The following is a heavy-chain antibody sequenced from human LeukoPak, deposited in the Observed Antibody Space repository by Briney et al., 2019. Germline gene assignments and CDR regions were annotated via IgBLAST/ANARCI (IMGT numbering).Heavy chain of an antibody. CDR2: IIPIFGTA. V-gene: IGHV1-69*13. CDR3: ASGPRAPVRFQH. Sequence: GASVKVSCKASGYTFTDYYIHWVRQAPGQGLEWMGGIIPIFGTANYAQKLQGRVTITADESTSTAYMELSSLRSDDTAVYYCASGPRAPVRFQHWGQGTLVTVSS. CDR1: GYTFTDYY. J-gene: IGHJ1*01. D-gene: IGHD1-26*01.